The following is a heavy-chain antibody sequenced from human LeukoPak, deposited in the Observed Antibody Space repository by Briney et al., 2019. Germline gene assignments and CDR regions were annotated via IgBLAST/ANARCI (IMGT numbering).Heavy chain of an antibody. D-gene: IGHD2-2*01. CDR3: ARDGCSSTSCSLSGYYGMDV. J-gene: IGHJ6*02. V-gene: IGHV1-18*01. Sequence: ASVKVSCKASGYTFTSYGISWVRQAPGQGLEWMGWISAYNGNTNYAQKLRGRVTMTTDTSTSTAYMELRSLRFDDTAVYYCARDGCSSTSCSLSGYYGMDVWGQGTTVTVSS. CDR2: ISAYNGNT. CDR1: GYTFTSYG.